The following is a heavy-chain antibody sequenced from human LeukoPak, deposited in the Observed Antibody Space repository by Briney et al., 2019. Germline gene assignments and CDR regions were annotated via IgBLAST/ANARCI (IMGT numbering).Heavy chain of an antibody. CDR1: GYTFTSYG. CDR2: ISAYNGNT. V-gene: IGHV1-18*01. CDR3: ARDRGGPYDSSEEVKDY. Sequence: ASVKVSCKASGYTFTSYGISWVRQAPGQGLEWMGWISAYNGNTNYAQKLQGRVTMTTDTSTSTAYMELRSLRSDDTAVYYCARDRGGPYDSSEEVKDYWGRGTLVTVSS. J-gene: IGHJ4*02. D-gene: IGHD3-22*01.